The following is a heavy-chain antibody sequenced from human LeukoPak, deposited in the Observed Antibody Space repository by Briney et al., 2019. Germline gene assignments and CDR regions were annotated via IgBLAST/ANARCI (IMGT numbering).Heavy chain of an antibody. Sequence: SETLSLTCTVSGGSISSYYWSWIRQPPGKGLERIGYIYYSGSTNYNPSLKSRVTISVDTSKNQFSLKLSSVTAADTAVYYCARLDRNWFDPWGQGTLVTVSS. CDR3: ARLDRNWFDP. V-gene: IGHV4-59*08. CDR2: IYYSGST. CDR1: GGSISSYY. J-gene: IGHJ5*02.